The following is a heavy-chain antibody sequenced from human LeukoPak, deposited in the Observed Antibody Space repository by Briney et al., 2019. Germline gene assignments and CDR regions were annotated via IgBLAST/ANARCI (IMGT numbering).Heavy chain of an antibody. CDR2: IRSSDSTI. D-gene: IGHD3-22*01. V-gene: IGHV3-48*03. CDR3: ASQYYYDSSGYFY. CDR1: GFTFSSSE. Sequence: GGSLRLSCVASGFTFSSSEMNWVRQAPEKGLEWVSYIRSSDSTIFYADSVKGRFTISRDNAKNSLYLQMNSLRAEDTAVYYCASQYYYDSSGYFYWGQGTLVTVSS. J-gene: IGHJ4*02.